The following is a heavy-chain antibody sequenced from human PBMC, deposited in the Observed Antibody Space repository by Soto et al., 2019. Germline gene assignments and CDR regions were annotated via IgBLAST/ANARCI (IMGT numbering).Heavy chain of an antibody. V-gene: IGHV4-39*01. CDR3: ARSRSWILGPLYYYYMDV. Sequence: SETLSLTCTVSGGSISSSSYYWGWIRQPPGKGLEWIGSIYYSGSTYYNPSLKSRVTISVDTSKNQFSLKLSSVTAADTAVYYCARSRSWILGPLYYYYMDVWGKGTTVTVSS. D-gene: IGHD2-2*03. J-gene: IGHJ6*03. CDR1: GGSISSSSYY. CDR2: IYYSGST.